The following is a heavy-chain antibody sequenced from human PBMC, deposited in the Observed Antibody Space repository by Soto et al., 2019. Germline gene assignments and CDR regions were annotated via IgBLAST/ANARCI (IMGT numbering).Heavy chain of an antibody. D-gene: IGHD1-1*01. CDR3: ARALAPNWNDALDY. J-gene: IGHJ4*02. CDR1: GFTFSSYS. V-gene: IGHV3-21*01. Sequence: GGSLRLSCAVSGFTFSSYSMNWGRQAPGKRLEWVSSITSSGDYIYYADSVKGRFTISRDNAKNSLYLQMNSLTAEDTAVYYCARALAPNWNDALDYWGQGTLVTVSS. CDR2: ITSSGDYI.